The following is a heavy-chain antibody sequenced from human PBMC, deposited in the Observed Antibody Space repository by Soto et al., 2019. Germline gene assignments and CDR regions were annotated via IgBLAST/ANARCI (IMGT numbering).Heavy chain of an antibody. CDR2: IYSSVST. J-gene: IGHJ5*02. D-gene: IGHD6-6*01. Sequence: QVQLQESGPRLVKPSQTLSLSCAVSGGSIISASYSWNWIRQSPGRGLEWIGHIYSSVSTYYNPSLKSRVSISVDTSNNQFSLKLTSVTAAATAVYFCAREDAARIERWFDAWGQGILGTVSS. CDR3: AREDAARIERWFDA. V-gene: IGHV4-31*11. CDR1: GGSIISASYS.